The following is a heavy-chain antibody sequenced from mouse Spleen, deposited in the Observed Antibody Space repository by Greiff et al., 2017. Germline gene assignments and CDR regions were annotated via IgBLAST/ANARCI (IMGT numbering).Heavy chain of an antibody. V-gene: IGHV14-1*02. CDR3: ARLTTVVDYYAMDY. CDR2: IDPENGNT. Sequence: EVKLMESGAELVRPGALVKLSCKASGFNIKDYYMHWVKQRPEQGLEWIGWIDPENGNTIYDPKFQGKASITADTSSNTAYLQLSSLTSEDTAVYYCARLTTVVDYYAMDYWGQGTSVTVSS. D-gene: IGHD1-1*01. J-gene: IGHJ4*01. CDR1: GFNIKDYY.